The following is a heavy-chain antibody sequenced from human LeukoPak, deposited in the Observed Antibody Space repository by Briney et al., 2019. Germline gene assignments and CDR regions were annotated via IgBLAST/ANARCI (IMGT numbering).Heavy chain of an antibody. V-gene: IGHV4-39*07. Sequence: GSLRLSCAASGFSFSSYWMSWVRQAPGKGLEWIGSIYHSGSTYYNPSLKSRVTISVDTSKNQFSLKLSSVTAADTAVYYCARANYDSSGYYFDYWGQGTLVTVSS. CDR2: IYHSGST. CDR1: GFSFSSYW. CDR3: ARANYDSSGYYFDY. J-gene: IGHJ4*02. D-gene: IGHD3-22*01.